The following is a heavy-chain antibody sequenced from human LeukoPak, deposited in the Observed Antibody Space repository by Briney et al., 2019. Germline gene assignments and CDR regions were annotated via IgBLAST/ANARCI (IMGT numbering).Heavy chain of an antibody. CDR3: ARVLTFMVRGVMSY. J-gene: IGHJ4*02. CDR1: GYTFTTYY. V-gene: IGHV1-2*02. Sequence: GASVKVSCRASGYTFTTYYIHWVRQAPGQGLEWMGWINPNSGGTNYAQKFQGRVSMTRDTSTSTVYMELSSLRSEDTAVYYCARVLTFMVRGVMSYWGQGTLVTVSS. CDR2: INPNSGGT. D-gene: IGHD3-10*01.